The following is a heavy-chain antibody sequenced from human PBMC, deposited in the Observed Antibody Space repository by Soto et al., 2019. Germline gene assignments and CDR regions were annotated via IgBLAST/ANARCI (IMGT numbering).Heavy chain of an antibody. Sequence: GGSLRLSCAASGFTFSNAWMNWVRQAPGKGLEWVGRIKSKTDGGTTDYAAPVKGRFTISRDDSKNTLYLQMNSLKTEDTAVHYCTTDVVGSTPRLLYGMDVWGQGTTVTVSS. CDR2: IKSKTDGGTT. V-gene: IGHV3-15*07. CDR3: TTDVVGSTPRLLYGMDV. D-gene: IGHD2-21*01. J-gene: IGHJ6*02. CDR1: GFTFSNAW.